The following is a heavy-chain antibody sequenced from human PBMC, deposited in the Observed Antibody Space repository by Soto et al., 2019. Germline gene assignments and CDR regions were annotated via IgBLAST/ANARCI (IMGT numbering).Heavy chain of an antibody. CDR3: ARVYCSGGSCYSIDY. CDR1: GYTFTNYG. J-gene: IGHJ4*02. V-gene: IGHV1-18*01. CDR2: ISTYNGIT. Sequence: ASVKVSCKTSGYTFTNYGIGWVRQAPGQGLEWMGWISTYNGITNYAQKFQGRVTMTRDTSTSTVYMELSSLRSEDTAVYYCARVYCSGGSCYSIDYWGQGTLVTVSS. D-gene: IGHD2-15*01.